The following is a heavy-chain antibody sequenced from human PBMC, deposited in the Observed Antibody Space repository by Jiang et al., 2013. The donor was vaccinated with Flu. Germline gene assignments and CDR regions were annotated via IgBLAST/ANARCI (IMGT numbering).Heavy chain of an antibody. J-gene: IGHJ4*02. D-gene: IGHD2-2*01. CDR2: GARR. CDR3: TRDLARDIILIPATYFDF. V-gene: IGHV3-49*02. Sequence: GARRAYAASVKGRFTISRDDSKSIAYLQMSSLKTEDTAVYYCTRDLARDIILIPATYFDFWGQGALVTVSS.